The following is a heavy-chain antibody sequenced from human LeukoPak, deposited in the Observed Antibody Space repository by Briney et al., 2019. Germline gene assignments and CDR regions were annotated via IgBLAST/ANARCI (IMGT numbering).Heavy chain of an antibody. CDR3: ALSQGDYYDSSSPGFFGY. V-gene: IGHV1-18*01. J-gene: IGHJ4*02. CDR2: ISAYNGNT. CDR1: GYTFTSYG. Sequence: GASVKVSCKASGYTFTSYGISWVRQAPGQGLEWMGWISAYNGNTNYAQKLQGRVTMTTDTSTSTAYMELRSLRSDDTAVYYCALSQGDYYDSSSPGFFGYWGQGTLVTVSS. D-gene: IGHD3-22*01.